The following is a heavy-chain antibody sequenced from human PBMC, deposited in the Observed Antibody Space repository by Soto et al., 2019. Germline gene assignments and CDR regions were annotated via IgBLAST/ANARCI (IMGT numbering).Heavy chain of an antibody. CDR2: ITSGLTT. J-gene: IGHJ4*02. CDR1: GFSFGGYN. CDR3: ARDTSHGVTIGGLDS. V-gene: IGHV3-48*02. Sequence: SGGSLRLSCAASGFSFGGYNMNWVRQAPGKGLEWVSHITSGLTTHYADFVQGRFTISRDNAKNSLYLEMNDLRDEGTAVYYCARDTSHGVTIGGLDSWGQGTLVTVSS. D-gene: IGHD3-16*01.